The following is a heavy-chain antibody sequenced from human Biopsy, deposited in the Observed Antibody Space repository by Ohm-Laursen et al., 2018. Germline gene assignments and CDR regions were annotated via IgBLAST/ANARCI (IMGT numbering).Heavy chain of an antibody. CDR2: INHSGRT. CDR1: GESFNGYY. Sequence: GTLSLTCAVYGESFNGYYWSWIRQTPGKGLEWIGEINHSGRTNYNPSLKSQVTISVDTSKNQFSLKVRSLTAADTAVYYCVRGVDYYDPYHYYALDVWGQGTTVTVSS. V-gene: IGHV4-34*01. D-gene: IGHD3-22*01. J-gene: IGHJ6*02. CDR3: VRGVDYYDPYHYYALDV.